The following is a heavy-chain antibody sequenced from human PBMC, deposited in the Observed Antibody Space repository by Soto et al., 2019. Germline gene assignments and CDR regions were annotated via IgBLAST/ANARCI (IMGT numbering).Heavy chain of an antibody. V-gene: IGHV2-5*01. J-gene: IGHJ4*02. CDR3: APRPPKPNMVGGIVFDY. CDR1: GFSLTTNGVG. D-gene: IGHD3-16*02. CDR2: IYWSDDK. Sequence: SGPTLVNPTQTLTLTCTFSGFSLTTNGVGVGWIRQSPGKALECLAVIYWSDDKRYNPSLKSRLTITKDTSKNQVVLTMANMDPVDTATYYCAPRPPKPNMVGGIVFDYWGQGNLVTVSS.